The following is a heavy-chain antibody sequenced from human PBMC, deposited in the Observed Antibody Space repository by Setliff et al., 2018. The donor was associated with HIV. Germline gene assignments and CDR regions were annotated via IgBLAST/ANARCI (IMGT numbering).Heavy chain of an antibody. CDR2: INTDTGNT. CDR3: ARGMNAVRYFDWLDAFDI. J-gene: IGHJ3*02. V-gene: IGHV1-3*04. Sequence: VKVSCKTSGYTFIHYDIHWVRQAPGERLEWLGWINTDTGNTKYSQKFQDRLTFTRDTSALTADMELSSLRSEDTAVYFCARGMNAVRYFDWLDAFDIWGQGTMVTVSS. D-gene: IGHD3-9*01. CDR1: GYTFIHYD.